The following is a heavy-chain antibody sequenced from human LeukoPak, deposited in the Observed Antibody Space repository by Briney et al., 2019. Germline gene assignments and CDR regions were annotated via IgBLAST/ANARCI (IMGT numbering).Heavy chain of an antibody. V-gene: IGHV4-39*01. CDR1: GVSISSSSDW. CDR3: ARQIAYGKWYFDY. D-gene: IGHD2-21*01. Sequence: PSETLSLTCTVSGVSISSSSDWWGWIRQPPGQGLEWIGGIYPTGQTYYSASLKSRVTTSVDTSKSQFSLKLSSVTAADTAVYYCARQIAYGKWYFDYWGQGTLVTVSS. CDR2: IYPTGQT. J-gene: IGHJ4*02.